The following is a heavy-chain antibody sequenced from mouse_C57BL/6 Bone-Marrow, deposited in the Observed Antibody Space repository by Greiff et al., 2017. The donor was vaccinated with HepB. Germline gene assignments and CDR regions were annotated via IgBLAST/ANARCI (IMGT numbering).Heavy chain of an antibody. CDR1: GYTFTSYW. V-gene: IGHV1-7*01. J-gene: IGHJ1*03. D-gene: IGHD1-1*01. CDR2: INPSSGYT. Sequence: VMLVESGAELAKPGASVKLSCKASGYTFTSYWMHWVKQRPGQGLEWIGYINPSSGYTKYNQKFKDKATLTADKSSSTAYMQLSSLTYEDSAVYYCARRVITTVVARYFDVWGTGTTVTVSS. CDR3: ARRVITTVVARYFDV.